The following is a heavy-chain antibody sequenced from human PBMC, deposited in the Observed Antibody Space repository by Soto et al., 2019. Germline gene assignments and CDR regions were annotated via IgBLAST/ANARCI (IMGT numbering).Heavy chain of an antibody. D-gene: IGHD6-19*01. Sequence: QVQLVESGGGVVQPGRSLRLSCAASGFTFSSYAMHWVRQAPGKGLEWVAVISYDGSNKYYADSVKGRFTISRDNSKYTLYLQMNSLRAGDTASYYCSRVHLLEQWLDGCAVWGQGTLVTVSS. CDR1: GFTFSSYA. CDR2: ISYDGSNK. CDR3: SRVHLLEQWLDGCAV. J-gene: IGHJ4*02. V-gene: IGHV3-30-3*01.